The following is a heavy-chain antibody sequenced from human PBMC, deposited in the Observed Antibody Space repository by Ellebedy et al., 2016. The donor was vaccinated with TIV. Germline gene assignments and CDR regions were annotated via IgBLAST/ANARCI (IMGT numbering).Heavy chain of an antibody. CDR2: IYYSGST. CDR3: ARKRIGGRLRPAGFDP. Sequence: MPSETLSLTCTVSGGSISSSSYYWGWIRQPPGKGLEWIGSIYYSGSTYYNPSLKSRVTISVDKSKNQFSLKMTSVTAADTAVYYCARKRIGGRLRPAGFDPWGQGTLVTVSS. J-gene: IGHJ5*02. V-gene: IGHV4-39*07. CDR1: GGSISSSSYY. D-gene: IGHD6-6*01.